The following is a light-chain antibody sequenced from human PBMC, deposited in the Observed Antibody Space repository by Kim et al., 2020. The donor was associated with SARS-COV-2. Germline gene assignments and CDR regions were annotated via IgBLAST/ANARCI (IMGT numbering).Light chain of an antibody. CDR3: LSYTSRITFI. CDR2: EVS. V-gene: IGLV2-23*02. J-gene: IGLJ1*01. Sequence: QSTTISLTVTSSDGGSSNHVSWYQQHPGKAPKLVIYEVSKRPSGVSSRFSASKSDNTASLTISGLQAEDEADYYCLSYTSRITFIFGTGTQVTVL. CDR1: SSDGGSSNH.